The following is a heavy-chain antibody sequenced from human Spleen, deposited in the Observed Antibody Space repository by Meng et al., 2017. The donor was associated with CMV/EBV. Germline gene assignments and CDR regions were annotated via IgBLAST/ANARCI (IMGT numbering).Heavy chain of an antibody. D-gene: IGHD2-15*01. Sequence: SETLSLTCAVHGGSFSGYYWSWIRQPPGKGLEWIGEIIHSGSTNYNPSLKSRVTILLDTSKNQFSLKLGFVTAADTAVYYCARVSFYYYGVDVWGQGTTVTVSS. CDR1: GGSFSGYY. V-gene: IGHV4-34*12. J-gene: IGHJ6*02. CDR2: IIHSGST. CDR3: ARVSFYYYGVDV.